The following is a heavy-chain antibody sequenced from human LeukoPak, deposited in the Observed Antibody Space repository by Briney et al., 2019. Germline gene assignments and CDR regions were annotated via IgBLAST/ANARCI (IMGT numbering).Heavy chain of an antibody. Sequence: GGSLRLSCAASGFTFSPYAMTWVRQAPGKGLEWVSVISGGGEITYYADSVKGRFTISRDNSKNTLYLQMNSLRAEDTAVYYCAKEMLRNNWYYFHYWGQGTLVTVSS. CDR1: GFTFSPYA. V-gene: IGHV3-23*01. CDR3: AKEMLRNNWYYFHY. CDR2: ISGGGEIT. D-gene: IGHD1-1*01. J-gene: IGHJ4*02.